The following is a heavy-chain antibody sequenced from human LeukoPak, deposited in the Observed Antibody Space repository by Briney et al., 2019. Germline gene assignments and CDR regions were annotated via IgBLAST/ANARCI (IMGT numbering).Heavy chain of an antibody. CDR2: IKSDGSVT. J-gene: IGHJ3*01. CDR3: ARGDFFDV. CDR1: GFTFSDYW. Sequence: GGSLRLSCAASGFTFSDYWMHWVRQAPGKGLVWVSRIKSDGSVTSYADSVKGRLTISRDNAKNTLYVQLNSLRVEDTAVYYCARGDFFDVWGQGTMVTVSS. V-gene: IGHV3-74*01. D-gene: IGHD1-26*01.